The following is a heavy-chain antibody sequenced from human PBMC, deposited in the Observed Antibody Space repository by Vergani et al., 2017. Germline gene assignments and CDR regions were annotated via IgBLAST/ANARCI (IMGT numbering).Heavy chain of an antibody. CDR2: IHHSGDTH. J-gene: IGHJ6*02. V-gene: IGHV3-30*02. D-gene: IGHD3-10*01. CDR1: GFTFSSYG. Sequence: VQLVESGGGIVKPGGSLRLSCAASGFTFSSYGMHWVRQAPGKGLEWIGCIHHSGDTHYNSSLKSRVSISIVSSSKFSLSLTSVTAADTAIYYCARHRGSGGFFPSSYFYGMDVWGHGTTVTVSS. CDR3: ARHRGSGGFFPSSYFYGMDV.